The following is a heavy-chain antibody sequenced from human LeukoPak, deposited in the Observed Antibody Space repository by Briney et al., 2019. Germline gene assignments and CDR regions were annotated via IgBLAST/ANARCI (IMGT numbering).Heavy chain of an antibody. CDR1: GYIFTSYW. Sequence: GASLQISCQGSGYIFTSYWIGWVRQLPGKGLELMGIIYPGDSDTRYSPSFQGQVTISADKSISTAYLQWSSLKASDTAMYYCARPAIGEPAAHDFDYWGQGTLVTVSS. J-gene: IGHJ4*02. CDR2: IYPGDSDT. CDR3: ARPAIGEPAAHDFDY. D-gene: IGHD2-2*01. V-gene: IGHV5-51*01.